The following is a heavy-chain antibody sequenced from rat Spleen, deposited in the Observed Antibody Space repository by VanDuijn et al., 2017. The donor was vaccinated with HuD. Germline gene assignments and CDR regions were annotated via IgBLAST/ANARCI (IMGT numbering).Heavy chain of an antibody. CDR3: ARRSGDVFDY. Sequence: EVQLVESGGGLVQPGRSLKLSCAASGFTFSDYYMAWVRQAPTKGLEWVATISFDGSSTYYRDSVKGRFTISRDSAKSTLYLQMSSLRSEDTATYYCARRSGDVFDYWGQGVMVTVSS. CDR2: ISFDGSST. J-gene: IGHJ2*01. D-gene: IGHD1-1*01. V-gene: IGHV5-29*01. CDR1: GFTFSDYY.